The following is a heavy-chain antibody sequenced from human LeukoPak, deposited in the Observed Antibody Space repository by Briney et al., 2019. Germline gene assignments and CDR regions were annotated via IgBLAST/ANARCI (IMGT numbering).Heavy chain of an antibody. V-gene: IGHV4-61*01. D-gene: IGHD3-10*01. CDR2: IYYSGST. J-gene: IGHJ5*02. Sequence: SSETLSLTCTVSGGSISSSSYYWSWIRQPPGKGLEWIGYIYYSGSTNYNPSLKSRVTISVDTSKNQFSLKLSSATAADTAVYYCARGNAQRLRGGWLGSLSWFDPWGQGTLVTVSS. CDR1: GGSISSSSYY. CDR3: ARGNAQRLRGGWLGSLSWFDP.